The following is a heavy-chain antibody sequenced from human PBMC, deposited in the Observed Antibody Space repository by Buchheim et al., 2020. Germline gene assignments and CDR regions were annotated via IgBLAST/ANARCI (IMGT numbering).Heavy chain of an antibody. Sequence: QVQLVQSGAEVKNPGASVRVSCEVSGFLFSFYYMHGFRRAPGQGFEWMGCINPNSGETVYPQKFQGRVTMTRDVYIITHYMDLSSLTSDDTAFYYCARDRLESRGTTFDLWGLGT. CDR1: GFLFSFYY. D-gene: IGHD1-1*01. CDR3: ARDRLESRGTTFDL. J-gene: IGHJ3*01. V-gene: IGHV1-2*02. CDR2: INPNSGET.